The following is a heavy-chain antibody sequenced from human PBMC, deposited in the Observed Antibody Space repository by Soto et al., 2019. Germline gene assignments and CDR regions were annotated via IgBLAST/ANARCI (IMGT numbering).Heavy chain of an antibody. V-gene: IGHV1-69*12. Sequence: QVQLVQSGAEVRQPASSVKVSCKTSGGTFSSYAISWVRQAPGQGLEWMGGIVPIVDTSTYAQKFQGRVTITADESTSTVYMELSSLRSDDADVYYCVRVVVSPGYPDNWGQGTLVTVSS. J-gene: IGHJ4*02. CDR3: VRVVVSPGYPDN. CDR1: GGTFSSYA. D-gene: IGHD5-12*01. CDR2: IVPIVDTS.